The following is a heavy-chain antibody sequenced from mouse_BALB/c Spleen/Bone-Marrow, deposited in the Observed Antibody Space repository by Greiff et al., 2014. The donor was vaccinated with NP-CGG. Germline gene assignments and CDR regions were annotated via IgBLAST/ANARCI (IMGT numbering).Heavy chain of an antibody. J-gene: IGHJ2*01. CDR3: ARGAPFDY. CDR1: GYTFTSYW. Sequence: QVQLQQSGAELARPGASVKLSCKASGYTFTSYWMQWVKQRPGQGLEWIGAIYPGDGDTTYTQKFKGKATLTADKSSSTAYIQLSSLASEDSAVYYCARGAPFDYWGQGTTLTVSS. V-gene: IGHV1-87*01. CDR2: IYPGDGDT.